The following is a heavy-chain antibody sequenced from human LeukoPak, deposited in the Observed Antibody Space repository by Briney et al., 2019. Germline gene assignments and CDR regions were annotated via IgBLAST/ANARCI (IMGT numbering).Heavy chain of an antibody. D-gene: IGHD3-3*01. CDR3: AGRITIFGDHLKDFDY. J-gene: IGHJ4*02. CDR2: IYHSGST. Sequence: SGTLSLTCAVSGGSISSSNWWSWVRQPPGKGLEWIGEIYHSGSTNYNPSLKSRVTISVDKSKNQFSLKLSSVTAADTAVYYCAGRITIFGDHLKDFDYWGQGTLVTVSS. CDR1: GGSISSSNW. V-gene: IGHV4-4*02.